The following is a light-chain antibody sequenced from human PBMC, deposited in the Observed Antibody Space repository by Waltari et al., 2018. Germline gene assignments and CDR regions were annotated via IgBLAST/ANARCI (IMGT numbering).Light chain of an antibody. J-gene: IGLJ3*02. CDR2: YKSDSDK. V-gene: IGLV5-45*01. CDR3: MILHNNAVV. Sequence: PVRPPLFLVKYKSDSDKARGYGVPSRFSASRDTSANAGILLISGLQPEDEADYYCMILHNNAVVFGGGTKLTVL.